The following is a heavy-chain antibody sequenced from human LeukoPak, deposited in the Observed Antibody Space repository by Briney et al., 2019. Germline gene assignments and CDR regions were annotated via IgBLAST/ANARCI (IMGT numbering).Heavy chain of an antibody. CDR2: ISSSGSTI. J-gene: IGHJ4*02. Sequence: GGSLRLSCAASGFTFSDYYMGWIRQAPGKGLEWVSYISSSGSTIYYADSVKGRFTISRDNAKNSLYLQMNSLRAEDTAVYYCAKSILTGYYREGNYFDYWGQGTLVTVSS. D-gene: IGHD3-9*01. V-gene: IGHV3-11*01. CDR3: AKSILTGYYREGNYFDY. CDR1: GFTFSDYY.